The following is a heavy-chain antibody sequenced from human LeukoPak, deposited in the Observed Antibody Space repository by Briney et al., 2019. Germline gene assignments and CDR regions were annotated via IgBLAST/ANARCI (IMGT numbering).Heavy chain of an antibody. Sequence: SETLSLTCTVSGGSISSSSYYWGWIRQPPGKGLEWIGSIYYSGSTYYNPSLKSRVTISVDTSKNRFSLKLSSVTAADTAVYYCATYYDFWSGYLSWGQGTLVTVSS. V-gene: IGHV4-39*07. CDR2: IYYSGST. D-gene: IGHD3-3*01. J-gene: IGHJ4*02. CDR1: GGSISSSSYY. CDR3: ATYYDFWSGYLS.